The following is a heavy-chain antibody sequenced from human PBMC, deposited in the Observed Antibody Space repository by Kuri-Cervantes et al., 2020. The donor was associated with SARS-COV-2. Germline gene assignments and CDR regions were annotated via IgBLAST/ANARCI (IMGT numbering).Heavy chain of an antibody. D-gene: IGHD2-8*01. CDR3: TRQGVDY. Sequence: GESLKISCAASGFTFSGSAMHWVRQASGKGLEWVGRIRSKANSYATAYAASVKGRFTISRDDSKNTVYLQMNSLKTEDTAVYYCTRQGVDYWGQGTLVTVSS. CDR1: GFTFSGSA. V-gene: IGHV3-73*01. J-gene: IGHJ4*02. CDR2: IRSKANSYAT.